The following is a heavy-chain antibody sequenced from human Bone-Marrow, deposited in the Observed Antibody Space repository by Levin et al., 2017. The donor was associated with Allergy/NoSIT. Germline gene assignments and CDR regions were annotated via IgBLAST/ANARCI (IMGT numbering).Heavy chain of an antibody. CDR1: GFTSSNYW. V-gene: IGHV3-7*01. Sequence: SCAASGFTSSNYWMSWVRQAPGKGLEWVANVKQDGSEKYYVDSVKGRFTISRDNAKNSVYLEMNSLRAEDTAVYYCARVSGYSSRWYDYWGQGTLVTVSS. CDR3: ARVSGYSSRWYDY. J-gene: IGHJ4*02. CDR2: VKQDGSEK. D-gene: IGHD6-13*01.